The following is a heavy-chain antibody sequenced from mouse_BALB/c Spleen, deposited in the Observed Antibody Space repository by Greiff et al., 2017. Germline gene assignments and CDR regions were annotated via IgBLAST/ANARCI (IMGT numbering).Heavy chain of an antibody. CDR1: GFTFSSFG. CDR3: ARSYYYGSSSSYFDY. Sequence: VQLKESGGGLVQPGGSRKLSCAASGFTFSSFGMHWVRQAPEKGLEWVAYISSGSSTIYYADTVKGRFTISRDNPKNTLFLQMTSLRSEDTAMYYCARSYYYGSSSSYFDYWGQGTTLTVSS. J-gene: IGHJ2*01. V-gene: IGHV5-17*02. CDR2: ISSGSSTI. D-gene: IGHD1-1*01.